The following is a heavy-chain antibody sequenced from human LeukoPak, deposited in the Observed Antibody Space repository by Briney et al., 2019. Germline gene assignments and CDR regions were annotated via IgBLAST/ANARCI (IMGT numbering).Heavy chain of an antibody. CDR2: IYYSGST. D-gene: IGHD6-13*01. CDR1: GGSISNYY. J-gene: IGHJ5*02. V-gene: IGHV4-59*01. CDR3: ARQQQLVPWCLEH. Sequence: SETLSLTCTVSGGSISNYYWSWIRQPPGKGLEWIGYIYYSGSTNYNPSLKSRVTMSLDTSKNQFSLNLSSVTDADTAVYYCARQQQLVPWCLEHWGQGTLVTVSS.